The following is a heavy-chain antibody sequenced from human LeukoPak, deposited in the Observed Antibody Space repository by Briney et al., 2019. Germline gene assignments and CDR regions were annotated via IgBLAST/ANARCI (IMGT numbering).Heavy chain of an antibody. D-gene: IGHD1-26*01. V-gene: IGHV3-72*01. Sequence: GGSLRLSCAASGFTFSDHYMDRVRQAPGKGLEWVGRTKNKANSYTTGYAASVKGRFTISRDESKNPLYLQMNSLKTEDTAVYYCARWDSGSCSDWGQGTLVTVSS. J-gene: IGHJ4*02. CDR3: ARWDSGSCSD. CDR1: GFTFSDHY. CDR2: TKNKANSYTT.